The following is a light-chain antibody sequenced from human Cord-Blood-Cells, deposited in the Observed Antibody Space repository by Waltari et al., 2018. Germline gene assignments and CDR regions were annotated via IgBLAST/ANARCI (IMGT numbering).Light chain of an antibody. Sequence: DIQMTQSPSTLSASVGDRVTITCRASQSISSWLAWYQQKPGKDPKLLIYKASSLESGVPSRFSGSGSGTEFTLTISSLQPADFATYYCQQYNSYPLTFGGGTKVEIK. J-gene: IGKJ4*01. CDR2: KAS. CDR1: QSISSW. CDR3: QQYNSYPLT. V-gene: IGKV1-5*03.